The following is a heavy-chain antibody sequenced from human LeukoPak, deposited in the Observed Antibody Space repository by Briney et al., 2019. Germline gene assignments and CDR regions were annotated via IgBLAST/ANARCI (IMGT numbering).Heavy chain of an antibody. CDR1: GGSLSGFY. CDR3: AREPDTVTIGV. CDR2: IYYSGST. D-gene: IGHD4-17*01. V-gene: IGHV4-59*01. Sequence: SETLSLTCTVSGGSLSGFYWSWIRQPPGKGLEWIGCIYYSGSTNYNPFLKSRVTISVDASKNQFSLRLTSVTAADTAVYYCAREPDTVTIGVWGHGTLVTVSS. J-gene: IGHJ4*01.